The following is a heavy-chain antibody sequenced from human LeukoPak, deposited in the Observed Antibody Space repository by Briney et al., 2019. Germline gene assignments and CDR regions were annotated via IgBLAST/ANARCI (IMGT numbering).Heavy chain of an antibody. D-gene: IGHD5-12*01. J-gene: IGHJ4*02. Sequence: GGSLRLSCAASGFTFSSYSMNRVRQAPGKGLEWVSSISSSSSYIYYADSVKGRFTISRDNAKNSLYLQMNSLRAEDTAVYYCARDGGYSGYDYDYWGQGTLVTVSS. CDR3: ARDGGYSGYDYDY. CDR1: GFTFSSYS. CDR2: ISSSSSYI. V-gene: IGHV3-21*01.